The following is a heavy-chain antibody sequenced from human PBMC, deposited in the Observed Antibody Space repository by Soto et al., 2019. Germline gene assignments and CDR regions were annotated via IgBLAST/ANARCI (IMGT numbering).Heavy chain of an antibody. CDR2: IDPSDSYT. CDR1: GYSFTSYW. Sequence: GESLKISCKGSGYSFTSYWISWVRQMPGKGLEWMGRIDPSDSYTNYSPSFQGHVTISADKSISTAYLQWSSLKASDTAMYYCATNPFIAAAGTYYYGMDVWGQGTTVTV. D-gene: IGHD6-13*01. J-gene: IGHJ6*02. CDR3: ATNPFIAAAGTYYYGMDV. V-gene: IGHV5-10-1*01.